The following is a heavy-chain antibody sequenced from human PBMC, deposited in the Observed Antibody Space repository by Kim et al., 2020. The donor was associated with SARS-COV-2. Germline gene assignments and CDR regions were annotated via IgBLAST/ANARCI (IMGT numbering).Heavy chain of an antibody. J-gene: IGHJ4*02. V-gene: IGHV3-23*01. D-gene: IGHD1-1*01. CDR3: ARRRRVLYYFDY. Sequence: YYADSVKGRFTISRDRSEATLYLQMNSLGAEDTAGCYCARRRRVLYYFDYWGQGTLVTVSS.